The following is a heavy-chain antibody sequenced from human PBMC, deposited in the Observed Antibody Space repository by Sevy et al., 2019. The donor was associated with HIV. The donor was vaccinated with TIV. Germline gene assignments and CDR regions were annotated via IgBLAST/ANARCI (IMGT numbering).Heavy chain of an antibody. Sequence: GGSLRLSCAASGFTFSNAWMSWVRQAPGKGLEWVGRIKKKSDGGTADYAAPVKGRFTISREDSKSRLYLQMNNLKSDDSGVYYCTAPGGDYWGQGTLVTVSS. CDR1: GFTFSNAW. V-gene: IGHV3-15*01. J-gene: IGHJ4*02. D-gene: IGHD1-26*01. CDR3: TAPGGDY. CDR2: IKKKSDGGTA.